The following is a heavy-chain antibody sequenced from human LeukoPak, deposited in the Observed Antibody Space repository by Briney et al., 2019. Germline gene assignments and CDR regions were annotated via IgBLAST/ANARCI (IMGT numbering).Heavy chain of an antibody. CDR2: IYYSGST. V-gene: IGHV4-31*03. D-gene: IGHD3-3*01. Sequence: SETLSLTCTVSGGSISSGGYYWSWIRQHPGKGLEWIGYIYYSGSTYYNPSLKSRVTISVDTSKNQFSLKLSSVTAADTAVYYCARGIDFWSGYPNWFDPWGQGTLVTVSS. CDR3: ARGIDFWSGYPNWFDP. CDR1: GGSISSGGYY. J-gene: IGHJ5*02.